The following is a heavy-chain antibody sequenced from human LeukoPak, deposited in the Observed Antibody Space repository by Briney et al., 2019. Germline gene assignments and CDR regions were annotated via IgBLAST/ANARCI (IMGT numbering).Heavy chain of an antibody. Sequence: GASVKVSCKASGYTFTGYYMHWVRQAPGQGLEWMGRINPNSGGTNYAQKFQGRVTMTRDTSISTAYMELSSLRSEDTAVYYCARAYCGGDCYRPHYYYYGMDVWGQGTTVTVSS. J-gene: IGHJ6*02. CDR1: GYTFTGYY. CDR3: ARAYCGGDCYRPHYYYYGMDV. V-gene: IGHV1-2*06. CDR2: INPNSGGT. D-gene: IGHD2-21*02.